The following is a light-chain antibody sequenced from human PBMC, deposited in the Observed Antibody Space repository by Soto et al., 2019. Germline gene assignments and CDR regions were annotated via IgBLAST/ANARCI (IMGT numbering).Light chain of an antibody. CDR2: AAY. CDR3: QQSNNWPTVT. Sequence: DIHMTESPSTLSGSVGDTVTITCRASQGISNYLAWYQQKPGKVPKLLIYAAYTLQSGVPSRFSGSGSGTDLTPTISILETEDFAVYDCQQSNNWPTVTCGGGTKVDI. CDR1: QGISNY. J-gene: IGKJ4*01. V-gene: IGKV1-27*01.